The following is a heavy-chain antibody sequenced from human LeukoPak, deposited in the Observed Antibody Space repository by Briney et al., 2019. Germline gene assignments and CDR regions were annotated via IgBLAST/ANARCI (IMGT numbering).Heavy chain of an antibody. CDR1: GFTFSGHW. J-gene: IGHJ4*02. CDR3: TRDRSRAEDD. V-gene: IGHV3-7*01. Sequence: GGSLRLSCAASGFTFSGHWMRWVRQAPGMGLEGVANINQGGSDKYYVDSVKGRFTISRDNANNLLYLQMNSLRGEDTAVYYCTRDRSRAEDDWGQGTLVTVSS. CDR2: INQGGSDK. D-gene: IGHD1-14*01.